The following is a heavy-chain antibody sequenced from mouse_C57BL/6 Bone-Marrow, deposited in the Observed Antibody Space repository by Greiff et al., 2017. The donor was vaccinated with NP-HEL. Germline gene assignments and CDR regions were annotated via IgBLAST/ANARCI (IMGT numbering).Heavy chain of an antibody. D-gene: IGHD2-10*01. CDR2: ISDGGSYT. Sequence: EVKLVESGGGLVKPGGSLKLSCAASGFTFSSYAMSWVRQTPEKRLEWVATISDGGSYTYYPDNVKGRFTISRDNAKNNLYLQMSHLKSEDTAMYYCAREFLPHFDYWGQGTTLTVSS. J-gene: IGHJ2*01. CDR3: AREFLPHFDY. V-gene: IGHV5-4*01. CDR1: GFTFSSYA.